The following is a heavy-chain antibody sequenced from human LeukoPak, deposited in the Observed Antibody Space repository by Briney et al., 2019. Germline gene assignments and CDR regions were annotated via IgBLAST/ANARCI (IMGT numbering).Heavy chain of an antibody. V-gene: IGHV4-34*01. CDR3: ARAPRLYSSYYREV. J-gene: IGHJ6*03. Sequence: SETLSLTCAVYGGSFSGYYWSWIRQPPGKGLEWIGEINHSGSTNYNPSLKSRVTISVDTSKNQFSLKLSSVTAADTAVYYCARAPRLYSSYYREVGEKGTTVTVS. CDR1: GGSFSGYY. CDR2: INHSGST.